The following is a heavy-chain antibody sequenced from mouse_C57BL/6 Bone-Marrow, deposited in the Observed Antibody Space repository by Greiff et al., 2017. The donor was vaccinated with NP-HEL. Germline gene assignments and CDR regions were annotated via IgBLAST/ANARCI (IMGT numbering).Heavy chain of an antibody. CDR1: GYTFTSYW. D-gene: IGHD1-1*01. CDR2: IDPSDSET. J-gene: IGHJ1*03. Sequence: VQLQQPGAELVRPGSSVKLSCKASGYTFTSYWMHWVKQRPIQGLEWIGNIDPSDSETHYNQQFKDKATLTVDKSSSTAYMQLSSLTSEDSAVYYCARSHYYGSSYDWYFDVWGTGTTVTVSS. V-gene: IGHV1-52*01. CDR3: ARSHYYGSSYDWYFDV.